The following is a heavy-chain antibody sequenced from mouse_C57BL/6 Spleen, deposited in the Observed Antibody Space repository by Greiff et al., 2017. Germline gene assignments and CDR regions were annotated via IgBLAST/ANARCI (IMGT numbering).Heavy chain of an antibody. CDR1: GYTFTSYW. Sequence: QVQLQQPGTELVKPGASVKLSCKASGYTFTSYWMHWVKQRPGQGLEWIGNINPSNGGTNYNEKFKSKATLTVDKSSSTAYMQLSSLTSDDSAVYYCARSNGYYRLWYFGVWGTGTTVTVSS. J-gene: IGHJ1*03. D-gene: IGHD2-3*01. CDR2: INPSNGGT. CDR3: ARSNGYYRLWYFGV. V-gene: IGHV1-53*01.